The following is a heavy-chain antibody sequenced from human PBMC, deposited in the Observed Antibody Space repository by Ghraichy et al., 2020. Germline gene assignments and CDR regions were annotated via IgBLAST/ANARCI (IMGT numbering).Heavy chain of an antibody. CDR2: IYQIGIT. CDR1: GDSISSGGYS. J-gene: IGHJ6*02. V-gene: IGHV4-30-2*01. Sequence: SETLSLPCAVSGDSISSGGYSWRWIRQPPGKGLEWIGYIYQIGITYLNPSLKTRVTISVDLSKNQFSLKLTSVTAADTTGYYCARGRWYSSSDYYYGVDVWGQGTKVTVSS. D-gene: IGHD6-6*01. CDR3: ARGRWYSSSDYYYGVDV.